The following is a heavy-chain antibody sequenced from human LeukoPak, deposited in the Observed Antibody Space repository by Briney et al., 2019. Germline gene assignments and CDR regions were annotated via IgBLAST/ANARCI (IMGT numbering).Heavy chain of an antibody. CDR1: GFTVSGNY. J-gene: IGHJ6*03. Sequence: GGSLRLSCAASGFTVSGNYFSWLRQAPGKGLEWVSVVYSGVSTYYADSVKGRFTISRDSSKNTLYLQMDSLRAEDTAVYYCARLRETTVTRDDSYYYMDVWGKGTTVTVSS. V-gene: IGHV3-53*01. CDR2: VYSGVST. CDR3: ARLRETTVTRDDSYYYMDV. D-gene: IGHD4-17*01.